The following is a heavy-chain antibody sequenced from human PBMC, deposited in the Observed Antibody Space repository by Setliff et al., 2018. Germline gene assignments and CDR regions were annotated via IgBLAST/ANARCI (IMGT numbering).Heavy chain of an antibody. CDR2: IIPIFGTA. V-gene: IGHV1-69*13. CDR3: ARDSRGLVPAAIEGSYYYYGMDV. Sequence: RASVKVSCKASGGTFSSYAISWVRQAPGQGPEWMGGIIPIFGTANYAQKFQGRVTITADESTSTAYMELSSLRSEDTAVYYCARDSRGLVPAAIEGSYYYYGMDVWGQGTTVTAP. J-gene: IGHJ6*02. D-gene: IGHD2-2*02. CDR1: GGTFSSYA.